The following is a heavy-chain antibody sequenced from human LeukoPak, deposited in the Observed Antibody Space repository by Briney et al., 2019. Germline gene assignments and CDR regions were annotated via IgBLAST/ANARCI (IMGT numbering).Heavy chain of an antibody. J-gene: IGHJ4*02. V-gene: IGHV3-7*01. Sequence: GGSLRLSCAASGFTFSNYWLTWVRQAPGQGLERVANIKQDGSEKHYVDSVKGRFTISRDNAKNSLYLQMNSLRAEDTAVYYCARDRQIAYWGQGTLATVSS. CDR1: GFTFSNYW. CDR3: ARDRQIAY. CDR2: IKQDGSEK.